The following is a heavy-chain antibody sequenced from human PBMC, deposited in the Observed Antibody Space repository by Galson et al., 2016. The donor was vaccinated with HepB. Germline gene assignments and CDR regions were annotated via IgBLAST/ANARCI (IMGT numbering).Heavy chain of an antibody. J-gene: IGHJ4*02. Sequence: SVKVSCKASGYTFPNSGISWVRQAPGQGLEWMGWVSAYNGNTNYAHKYQGRVTMTTDASASTAYMELRSLGSDDTAVYYCARDPYGAFYFDYWGQGTLVTGSS. CDR1: GYTFPNSG. CDR2: VSAYNGNT. D-gene: IGHD4/OR15-4a*01. V-gene: IGHV1-18*01. CDR3: ARDPYGAFYFDY.